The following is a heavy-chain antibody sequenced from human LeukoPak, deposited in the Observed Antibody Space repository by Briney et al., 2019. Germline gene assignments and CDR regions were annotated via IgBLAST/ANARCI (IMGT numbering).Heavy chain of an antibody. CDR2: ISSSSSYI. CDR3: ARLAAAGLFDY. Sequence: GGSLRLSCAASGFTFSSCSMNWVRQAPGKGLEWVSSISSSSSYIYYADSVKGRFTISRDNAKNSLYLQMNSLRAEDTAVYYCARLAAAGLFDYWGQGTLVTVSS. D-gene: IGHD6-13*01. V-gene: IGHV3-21*01. CDR1: GFTFSSCS. J-gene: IGHJ4*02.